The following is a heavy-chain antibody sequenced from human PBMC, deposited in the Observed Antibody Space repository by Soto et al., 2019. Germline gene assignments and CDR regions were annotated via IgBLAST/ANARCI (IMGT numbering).Heavy chain of an antibody. Sequence: PGGSLRLSCAASGLTFSSYAMSWVRQAPGKGLEWVSSISSSSSYIYYADSVKGRFTISRDNAKNSLYLQMNSLRAEDTAVYYCAREGAVAGHYDYWGQGTLVTVSS. CDR2: ISSSSSYI. V-gene: IGHV3-21*01. CDR1: GLTFSSYA. D-gene: IGHD6-19*01. CDR3: AREGAVAGHYDY. J-gene: IGHJ4*02.